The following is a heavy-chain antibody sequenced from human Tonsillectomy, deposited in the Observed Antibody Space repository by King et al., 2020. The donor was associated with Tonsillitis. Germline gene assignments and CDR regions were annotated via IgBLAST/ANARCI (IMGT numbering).Heavy chain of an antibody. D-gene: IGHD3-10*01. CDR1: GFTVSSNH. V-gene: IGHV3-53*01. J-gene: IGHJ6*02. CDR3: ARDRLLWFGELYVYYYYAMDV. Sequence: VQLVESGGGLIQPGGSLRLSCAASGFTVSSNHMSWVRQAPGKGLEWVSVIYSVGSTYYADSVKGRFTISRDNSKNTLYLQMNSLRAEDTAVYYCARDRLLWFGELYVYYYYAMDVWGQGTTVTVSS. CDR2: IYSVGST.